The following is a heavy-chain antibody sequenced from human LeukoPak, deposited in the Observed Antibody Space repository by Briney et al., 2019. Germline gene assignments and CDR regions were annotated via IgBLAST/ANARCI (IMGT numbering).Heavy chain of an antibody. CDR1: GDSISSSNYY. D-gene: IGHD6-13*01. J-gene: IGHJ4*02. V-gene: IGHV4-39*07. Sequence: PSETLSLTCTVSGDSISSSNYYWGWIRQPPGKGLEWIGSIYYSGSTNYNPSLKSRVTISVDTSKNQFSLKLSSVTAADTAVYYCARSGGSSSWNFDYWGQGTLVTVSS. CDR2: IYYSGST. CDR3: ARSGGSSSWNFDY.